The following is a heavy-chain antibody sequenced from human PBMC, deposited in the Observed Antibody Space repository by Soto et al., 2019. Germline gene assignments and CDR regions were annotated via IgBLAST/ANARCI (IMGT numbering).Heavy chain of an antibody. CDR3: ARGGDVEY. CDR2: IIPIFGTA. V-gene: IGHV1-69*01. J-gene: IGHJ4*02. CDR1: GGSFSSYG. Sequence: QVQLVQSGAEVKKPGSSVKVSCKASGGSFSSYGYSWVRQAPGQGLEWMGGIIPIFGTANYAQRFQGRVTITADESTSPAYMELSSLRSDDTAVYWCARGGDVEYWGQGTLVTVSS. D-gene: IGHD3-16*01.